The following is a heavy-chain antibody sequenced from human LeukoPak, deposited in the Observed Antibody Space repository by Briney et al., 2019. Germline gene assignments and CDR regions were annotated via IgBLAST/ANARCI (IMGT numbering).Heavy chain of an antibody. CDR3: ARDQYGSGSYPTLYYYYGMDV. CDR1: GGSISSYY. V-gene: IGHV4-59*01. CDR2: IYYSGST. D-gene: IGHD3-10*01. J-gene: IGHJ6*02. Sequence: SETLSLTCTVSGGSISSYYWSWIRQPPGKGLEWIGYIYYSGSTNYNPSLKSRVTISVDTSKNQFSLKLSSVTAADTAVYYCARDQYGSGSYPTLYYYYGMDVWGQGTTVTVSS.